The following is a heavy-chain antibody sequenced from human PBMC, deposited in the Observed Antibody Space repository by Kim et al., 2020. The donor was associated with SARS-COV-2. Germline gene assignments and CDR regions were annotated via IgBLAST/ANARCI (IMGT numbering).Heavy chain of an antibody. CDR2: ISGSGGST. J-gene: IGHJ4*02. CDR3: AKDPWFGELSGVPGVHFDY. Sequence: GGSLRLSCAASGFTFSSYAMSWVRQAPGKGLEWVSAISGSGGSTYYADSVKGRFTISRDNSKNTLYLQMNSLRAEDTAVYYCAKDPWFGELSGVPGVHFDYWGQGTLVTVSS. CDR1: GFTFSSYA. D-gene: IGHD3-10*01. V-gene: IGHV3-23*01.